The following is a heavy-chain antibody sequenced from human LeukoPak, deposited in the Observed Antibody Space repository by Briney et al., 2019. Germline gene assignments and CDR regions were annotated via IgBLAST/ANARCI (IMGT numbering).Heavy chain of an antibody. CDR1: GFNFPSYA. CDR3: GRDPNGDYVGAFEF. D-gene: IGHD4-17*01. CDR2: IGGSGTYA. Sequence: PGGSLRVSCVASGFNFPSYAMTWVRLTPGKGLEWVASIGGSGTYARYADSVRGRFTVSRDNSKDTLYLQMDSLRAEDTAFYYCGRDPNGDYVGAFEFWGRGTPVSVSS. J-gene: IGHJ3*01. V-gene: IGHV3-23*01.